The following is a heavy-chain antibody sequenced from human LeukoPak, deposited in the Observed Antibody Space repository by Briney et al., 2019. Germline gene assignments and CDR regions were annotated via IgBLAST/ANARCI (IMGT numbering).Heavy chain of an antibody. CDR3: TKDLTDYHYYYTDV. V-gene: IGHV3-23*01. D-gene: IGHD2-21*02. CDR2: ITGSGGHT. CDR1: GFTFSNYA. Sequence: GGPLRLSCEASGFTFSNYAMAWVRQSPGKGLEWVSGITGSGGHTYYADSVKGRFTSSRDNSKNTLYLQMNSLRAEDTAVYYCTKDLTDYHYYYTDVWGKGTTVIVSS. J-gene: IGHJ6*03.